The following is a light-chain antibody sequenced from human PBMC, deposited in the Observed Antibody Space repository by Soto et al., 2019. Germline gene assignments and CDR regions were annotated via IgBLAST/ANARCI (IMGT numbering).Light chain of an antibody. Sequence: QSALTQPPSASGSPGQSVTISCTGTSSDVGAYNYVSWYQQHSGKAPKLMIYEVSKRPSWVPDRFSGSQSGNTASLTVSWLQADDEADYYCRSYASRNIVVFGGGTKVTVL. CDR1: SSDVGAYNY. V-gene: IGLV2-8*01. CDR3: RSYASRNIVV. J-gene: IGLJ2*01. CDR2: EVS.